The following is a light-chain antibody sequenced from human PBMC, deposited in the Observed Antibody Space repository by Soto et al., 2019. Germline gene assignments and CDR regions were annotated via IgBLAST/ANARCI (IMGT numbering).Light chain of an antibody. J-gene: IGKJ1*01. CDR3: QQYNNWPRT. CDR2: GAS. CDR1: QSVTSY. Sequence: EIVLTQSPGTLSLSPGERATLSFRASQSVTSYLAWYQQKPGQAPRLLICGASSRATGIPARFSGRGFGTDFTLTISSLQSEDFVVYYCQQYNNWPRTFGQGTKVDIK. V-gene: IGKV3D-15*01.